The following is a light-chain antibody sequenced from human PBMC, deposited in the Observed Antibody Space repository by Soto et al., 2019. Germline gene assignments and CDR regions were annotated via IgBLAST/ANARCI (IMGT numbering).Light chain of an antibody. Sequence: QSALTQPASVSGSPGQSITISCTGTSSDVGGYNYVSWYQQHPGKAPKLMIYDVSNRPSGVSNRFSGSKSGNTASLTISGLQAEDEAYYYCRAYTSSSTLLYVFGTGTQRTVL. CDR2: DVS. CDR3: RAYTSSSTLLYV. V-gene: IGLV2-14*01. CDR1: SSDVGGYNY. J-gene: IGLJ1*01.